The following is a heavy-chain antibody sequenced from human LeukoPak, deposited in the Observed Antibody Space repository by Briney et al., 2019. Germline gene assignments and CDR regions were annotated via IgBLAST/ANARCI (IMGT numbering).Heavy chain of an antibody. J-gene: IGHJ3*02. Sequence: GGSLRLSCAASGFTFSSYGMTWVRQAPGKGLEWVSVISGGGGTTYYTDSVRGRFTISRDNAKNTVTLQMNSLRAEDTAVYYCARATVGVKAFDIWGQGTMVTVSS. CDR2: ISGGGGTT. CDR1: GFTFSSYG. D-gene: IGHD1-26*01. CDR3: ARATVGVKAFDI. V-gene: IGHV3-23*01.